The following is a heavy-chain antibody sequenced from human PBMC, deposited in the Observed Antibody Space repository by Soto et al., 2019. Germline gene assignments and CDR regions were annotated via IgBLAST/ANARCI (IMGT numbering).Heavy chain of an antibody. J-gene: IGHJ3*02. D-gene: IGHD3-16*01. Sequence: GESLKISCKGSGYSFTSYWIGWVRQMPGKGLEWMGIIYPGDSDTRYSPSFQGQVTISADKSISTAYLQWSSLKASDTAMYYCASGMITFGGAGQRGSAFDIWGQGTMVTVSS. CDR2: IYPGDSDT. CDR1: GYSFTSYW. V-gene: IGHV5-51*01. CDR3: ASGMITFGGAGQRGSAFDI.